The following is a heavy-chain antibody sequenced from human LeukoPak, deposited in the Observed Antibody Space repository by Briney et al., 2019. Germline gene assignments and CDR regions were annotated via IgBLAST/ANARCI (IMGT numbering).Heavy chain of an antibody. Sequence: AGGSLRLSCAASGFTVSSNYMSWVRQAPGKGLEWVSVIYSGGSTYYADSVKGRFTISRDNSKNTLYLQMNSLRAEDTAVYYCARDRVQRWDVSGSFDYWGQGTLVTVSS. CDR3: ARDRVQRWDVSGSFDY. J-gene: IGHJ4*02. CDR2: IYSGGST. CDR1: GFTVSSNY. D-gene: IGHD4-23*01. V-gene: IGHV3-53*01.